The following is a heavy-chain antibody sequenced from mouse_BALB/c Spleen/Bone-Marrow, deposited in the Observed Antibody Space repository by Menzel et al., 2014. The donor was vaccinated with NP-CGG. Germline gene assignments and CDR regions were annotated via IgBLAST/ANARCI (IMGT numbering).Heavy chain of an antibody. J-gene: IGHJ4*01. CDR3: ASLTYYAMDY. V-gene: IGHV5-17*02. CDR2: ISSGSSTI. CDR1: GFTFSSFG. Sequence: EVHLVESGGGLVQPGGSRKLSCAASGFTFSSFGTHWVRQAPEKGLEWVAYISSGSSTIYYADTVKGRFTISRDNPKNTLFLQMTSLRSEDTSMYYCASLTYYAMDYWGQGTSVTVSS.